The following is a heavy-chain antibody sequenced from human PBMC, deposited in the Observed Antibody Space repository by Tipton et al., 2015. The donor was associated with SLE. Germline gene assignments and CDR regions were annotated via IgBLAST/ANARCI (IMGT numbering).Heavy chain of an antibody. J-gene: IGHJ2*01. Sequence: SLRLSCAASGFTFSSYSMNWVRQAPGKGLEWVSYISSSSSTIYYADSVKGRFTISRDNSKNTLYLQMNSLRAEDTAVYYCARVKIAARRGGYWYFDLWGRGTLVTVSS. V-gene: IGHV3-48*01. CDR2: ISSSSSTI. CDR3: ARVKIAARRGGYWYFDL. CDR1: GFTFSSYS. D-gene: IGHD6-6*01.